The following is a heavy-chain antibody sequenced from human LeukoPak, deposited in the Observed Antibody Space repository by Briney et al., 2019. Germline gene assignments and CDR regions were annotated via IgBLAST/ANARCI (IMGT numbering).Heavy chain of an antibody. V-gene: IGHV1-18*04. CDR1: GYTFTSYG. CDR3: ARSYSSGWYADY. Sequence: AASVKVSCKASGYTFTSYGISWVRQAPGQGLEWMGWISAYNGNTNYAQKLQGRVTMTTDTSTSAAYMELRSLRSDDTAVYYCARSYSSGWYADYWGQGTLVTVSS. J-gene: IGHJ4*02. D-gene: IGHD6-19*01. CDR2: ISAYNGNT.